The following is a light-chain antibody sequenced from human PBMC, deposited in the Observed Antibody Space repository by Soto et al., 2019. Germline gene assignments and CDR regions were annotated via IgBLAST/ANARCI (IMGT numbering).Light chain of an antibody. CDR1: QSVASSY. Sequence: EVVLTQSPGTLSLSPGERVTLSCRASQSVASSYLAWYQQKPGRAPRLLFYSASSRATGIPDRFSGSGSGTDFTLTISRLEPEDFAVYYCLQHTSYPWTFGQGTKVEIK. J-gene: IGKJ1*01. V-gene: IGKV3-20*01. CDR3: LQHTSYPWT. CDR2: SAS.